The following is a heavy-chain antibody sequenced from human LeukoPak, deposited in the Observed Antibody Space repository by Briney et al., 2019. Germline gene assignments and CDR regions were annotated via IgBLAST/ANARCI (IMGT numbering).Heavy chain of an antibody. D-gene: IGHD3-22*01. CDR1: GFSFDDYG. CDR2: INWNGDST. CDR3: ARDLRVVITGSFDS. J-gene: IGHJ4*02. Sequence: GGSRRLSCAASGFSFDDYGLTWVRQAPGKGLEWVSGINWNGDSTDYADSVKGRFTISRDNAKNSLYMQMNSLRAEDTALYYCARDLRVVITGSFDSWGQGPLVTVSS. V-gene: IGHV3-20*04.